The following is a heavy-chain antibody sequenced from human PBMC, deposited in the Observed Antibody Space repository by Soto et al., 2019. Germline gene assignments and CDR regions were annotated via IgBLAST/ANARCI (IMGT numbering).Heavy chain of an antibody. J-gene: IGHJ4*02. D-gene: IGHD2-15*01. CDR3: ARVNPYCSGGSCYSDQPAGGDY. Sequence: GGSLRLSCAASGFTFSSYSMNWVRQAPGKGLERVSYISSSSSTIYYADSVKGQFTISRDNAKNSLYLQMNSLRAEDTAVYYCARVNPYCSGGSCYSDQPAGGDYWGQGTLVTVSS. V-gene: IGHV3-48*01. CDR1: GFTFSSYS. CDR2: ISSSSSTI.